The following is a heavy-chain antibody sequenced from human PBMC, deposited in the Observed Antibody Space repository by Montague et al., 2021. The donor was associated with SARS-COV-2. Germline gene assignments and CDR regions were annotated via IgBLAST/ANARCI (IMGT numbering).Heavy chain of an antibody. Sequence: TLSLTCNVSGGSIKTTEYYWGWIRQSPGKGLEWIGYVYFSGTTYFNPSLETRTTISIDTSKSQFSLKLRSVTAADTAVYFCGRAAHNYYPSGPIVGFDLWGLGTLVTVSS. J-gene: IGHJ4*02. CDR2: VYFSGTT. V-gene: IGHV4-30-4*08. D-gene: IGHD3-10*01. CDR3: GRAAHNYYPSGPIVGFDL. CDR1: GGSIKTTEYY.